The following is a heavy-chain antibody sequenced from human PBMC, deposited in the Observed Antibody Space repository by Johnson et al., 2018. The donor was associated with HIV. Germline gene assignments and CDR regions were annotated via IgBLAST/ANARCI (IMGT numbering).Heavy chain of an antibody. Sequence: QVHLVESGGGVVQPGRSLRLSCAASGFTFSDYYMSWIRQAPGKGLEWVSYISSSGSTIYYADSVKGRFTISRDNAKNSLYLQMNSLRAEDTAVYYCARDSYNFWSGYPDAFDIWGQGTMVTVSS. CDR2: ISSSGSTI. D-gene: IGHD3-3*01. V-gene: IGHV3-11*04. J-gene: IGHJ3*02. CDR1: GFTFSDYY. CDR3: ARDSYNFWSGYPDAFDI.